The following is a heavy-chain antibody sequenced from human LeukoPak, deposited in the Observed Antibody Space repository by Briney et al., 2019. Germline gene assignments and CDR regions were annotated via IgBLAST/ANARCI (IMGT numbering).Heavy chain of an antibody. CDR2: INPNSGGT. J-gene: IGHJ2*01. CDR1: GYTFTGYY. D-gene: IGHD6-13*01. V-gene: IGHV1-2*02. Sequence: GASVKVSCKASGYTFTGYYMHWVRQAPGQGLEWMGWINPNSGGTNYAQKFQGRVTMTRDTSISTAYMELSRLRSDDTAVYYCARVHSSSCISYWYFDLWGRGTLFTVSS. CDR3: ARVHSSSCISYWYFDL.